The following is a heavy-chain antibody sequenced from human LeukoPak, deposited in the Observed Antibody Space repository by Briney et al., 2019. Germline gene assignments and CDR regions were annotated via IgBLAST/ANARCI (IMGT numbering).Heavy chain of an antibody. J-gene: IGHJ5*02. V-gene: IGHV4-34*01. CDR3: ARGRARIAAAGWFDP. Sequence: PSETLSLTCAVYGGSFSGYYWSWIRQPLGKGLEWIGEINHSGSTNHNPSLKSRVTISVDTSKNQFSLKLSSVTAADTAVYYCARGRARIAAAGWFDPWGQGTLVTVSS. CDR2: INHSGST. D-gene: IGHD6-13*01. CDR1: GGSFSGYY.